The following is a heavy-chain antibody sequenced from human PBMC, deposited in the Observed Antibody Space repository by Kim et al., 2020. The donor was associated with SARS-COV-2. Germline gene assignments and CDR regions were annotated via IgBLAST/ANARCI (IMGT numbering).Heavy chain of an antibody. CDR1: GYTFTSYG. V-gene: IGHV1-18*01. CDR2: ISAYNGNT. D-gene: IGHD3-9*01. J-gene: IGHJ4*02. CDR3: ARAPSYYDILTGNIGDY. Sequence: ASVKVSCKASGYTFTSYGISWVRQAPGQGLEWMGWISAYNGNTNYAQKLQGRVTMTTDTSTSTAYMELRSLRSDDTAVYYCARAPSYYDILTGNIGDYWGQGTLLTASS.